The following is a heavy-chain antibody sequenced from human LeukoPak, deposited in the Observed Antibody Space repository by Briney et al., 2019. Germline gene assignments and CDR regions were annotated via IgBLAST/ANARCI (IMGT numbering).Heavy chain of an antibody. D-gene: IGHD2-2*01. CDR1: GGTFSTYA. CDR3: ARVGSVVPATRGYYYYYGIDV. J-gene: IGHJ6*02. CDR2: IIPIFGTA. V-gene: IGHV1-69*13. Sequence: SVRVSCMASGGTFSTYAICWVRPAPGQGLGWVGGIIPIFGTANYAQKFQGRVTITADESTSTAYMELSSLRSEDTAVYYCARVGSVVPATRGYYYYYGIDVWGQGTTVTVSS.